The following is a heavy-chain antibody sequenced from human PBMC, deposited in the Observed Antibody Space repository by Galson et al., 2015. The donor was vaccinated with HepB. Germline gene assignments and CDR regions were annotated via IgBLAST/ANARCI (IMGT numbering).Heavy chain of an antibody. V-gene: IGHV3-23*01. CDR2: VRGSDDYT. J-gene: IGHJ4*02. CDR3: AKTVASYYFDF. CDR1: GFAFSNYA. Sequence: SLRLSCAASGFAFSNYAMNWVRQAPGKGLEWVSAVRGSDDYTYYADSVMGRFTISRDNSRSTLYLQMNSLRAEDTAVYYCAKTVASYYFDFWGQGTLVTVSS. D-gene: IGHD3-3*02.